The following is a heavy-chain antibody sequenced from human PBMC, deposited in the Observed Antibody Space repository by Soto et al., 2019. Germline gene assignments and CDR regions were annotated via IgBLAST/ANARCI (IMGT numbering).Heavy chain of an antibody. D-gene: IGHD3-16*01. Sequence: GGSLRLSCAASGFTFSSYAMSWVRQAPGKGLEWVSAISGSGGSTYYADSVKGRFTISRDNSKNTLYLQMNSLRAEDTAVYYCAKDLGRGTDLGSIDYWGQGTLVTVSS. CDR3: AKDLGRGTDLGSIDY. J-gene: IGHJ4*02. CDR1: GFTFSSYA. CDR2: ISGSGGST. V-gene: IGHV3-23*01.